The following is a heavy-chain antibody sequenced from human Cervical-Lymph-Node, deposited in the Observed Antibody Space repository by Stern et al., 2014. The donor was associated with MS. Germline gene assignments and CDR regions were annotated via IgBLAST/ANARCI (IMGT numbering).Heavy chain of an antibody. Sequence: QVQLMQSGAEVKKPGASVKLSCKASGYTFTSYALHWVRQAPGQRLEWMGWINAGNGNKKYSQKFQGRVTITMDTSASTAYMELSSLRSEDTSVYYCARDGTKTNYGLDVWGQGTTVTVSS. CDR2: INAGNGNK. D-gene: IGHD1-26*01. J-gene: IGHJ6*02. V-gene: IGHV1-3*01. CDR1: GYTFTSYA. CDR3: ARDGTKTNYGLDV.